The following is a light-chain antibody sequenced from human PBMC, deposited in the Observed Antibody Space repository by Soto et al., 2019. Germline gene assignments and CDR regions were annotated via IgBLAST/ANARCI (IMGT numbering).Light chain of an antibody. V-gene: IGLV2-14*01. CDR1: SMDVGSFNY. Sequence: QSALAQPESVSAAPRQSITISCTGNSMDVGSFNYVSWSQQVPAKAPKLLIFEVIRRPSAVSHRFSGSKSGNTASLTISGLQAEDEADYYCQSRTTGVTYVLGPGTKVTVL. CDR2: EVI. J-gene: IGLJ1*01. CDR3: QSRTTGVTYV.